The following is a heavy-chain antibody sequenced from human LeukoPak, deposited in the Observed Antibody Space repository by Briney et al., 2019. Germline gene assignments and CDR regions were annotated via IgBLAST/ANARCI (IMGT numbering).Heavy chain of an antibody. CDR1: GFTFSSYA. CDR2: INSDGSAT. V-gene: IGHV3-74*01. Sequence: PGGSLRPSCAASGFTFSSYAIHWVRQVPGKGLLWVSRINSDGSATIYADSVRGRFTISRDNAKNTLYLQMSGLRVEDTAVYHCASDSPYYGMDVWGQGTTVTVSS. J-gene: IGHJ6*02. CDR3: ASDSPYYGMDV.